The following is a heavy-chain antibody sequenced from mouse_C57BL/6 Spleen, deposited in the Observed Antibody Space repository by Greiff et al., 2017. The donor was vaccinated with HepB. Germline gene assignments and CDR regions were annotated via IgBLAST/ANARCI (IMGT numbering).Heavy chain of an antibody. CDR1: GFTFSSYG. CDR3: AREGDYSNSWFAY. CDR2: ISSGGSYT. D-gene: IGHD2-5*01. Sequence: EVQRVESGGDLVKPGGSLKLSCAASGFTFSSYGMSWVRQTPDKRLEWVATISSGGSYTYYPDSVKGRFTISRDNAKNTLYLQMSSLKSEDTAMYYCAREGDYSNSWFAYWGQGTLVTVSA. J-gene: IGHJ3*01. V-gene: IGHV5-6*01.